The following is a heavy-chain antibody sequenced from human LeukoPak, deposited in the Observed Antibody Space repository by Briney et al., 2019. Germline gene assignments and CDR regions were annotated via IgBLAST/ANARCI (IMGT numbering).Heavy chain of an antibody. J-gene: IGHJ4*02. Sequence: PSETLSLTCTVSGGSISSYYWGWIRQPPGKGLEWIGSIYYSGSTYYNPSLKSRVTISVDTSKNQFSLKLSSVTAADTAVYYCARVDGYCSGGSCYSKFDYWGQGTLVTVSS. V-gene: IGHV4-39*07. D-gene: IGHD2-15*01. CDR3: ARVDGYCSGGSCYSKFDY. CDR1: GGSISSYY. CDR2: IYYSGST.